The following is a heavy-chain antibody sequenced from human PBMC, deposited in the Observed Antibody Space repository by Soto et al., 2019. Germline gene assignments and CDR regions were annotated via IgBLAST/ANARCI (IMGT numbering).Heavy chain of an antibody. CDR1: GFTFSSYA. D-gene: IGHD3-22*01. CDR3: AKNGRVTMIVVVIPDAFDI. V-gene: IGHV3-23*01. Sequence: EVQLLESGGGLVQPGGSLRLSCAASGFTFSSYAMSWVRQAPGKGLEWVSAISGSGGSTYYADSVKGRFTISRDNSKNTLYLQMNSLRAEDTAVYYCAKNGRVTMIVVVIPDAFDIWGQGTMVTVSS. J-gene: IGHJ3*02. CDR2: ISGSGGST.